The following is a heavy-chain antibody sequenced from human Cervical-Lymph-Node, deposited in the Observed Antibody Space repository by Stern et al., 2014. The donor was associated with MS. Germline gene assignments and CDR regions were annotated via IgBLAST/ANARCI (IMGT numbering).Heavy chain of an antibody. V-gene: IGHV1-69*12. Sequence: QVQLVPSGAEVRKPGSSVKVSCKASGATFSTNAISWLRQAPGQGPEWMGAIVPIFGRANYVQKLRGRLTITADESASTAYMELRSLRSEDTAVYYCAREHHGGNFASWGQGTLVTVSS. CDR3: AREHHGGNFAS. CDR2: IVPIFGRA. D-gene: IGHD4-23*01. J-gene: IGHJ5*02. CDR1: GATFSTNA.